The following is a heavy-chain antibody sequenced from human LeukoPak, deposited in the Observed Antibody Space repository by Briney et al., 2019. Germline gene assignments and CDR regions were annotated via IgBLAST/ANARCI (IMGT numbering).Heavy chain of an antibody. J-gene: IGHJ4*02. Sequence: GGSLRLSCAASGFTFSSYGMNWVRQAPGKGLEWVSYISSSGSTIYYADSVKGRFTISRDNAKNSLYLQMNSLRAEDTAVYYCARDMGYDSSLDYWGQGTLVTVSS. D-gene: IGHD3-22*01. CDR2: ISSSGSTI. V-gene: IGHV3-48*03. CDR3: ARDMGYDSSLDY. CDR1: GFTFSSYG.